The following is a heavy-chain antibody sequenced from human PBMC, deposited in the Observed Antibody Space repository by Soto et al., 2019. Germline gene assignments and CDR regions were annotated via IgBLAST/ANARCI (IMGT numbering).Heavy chain of an antibody. D-gene: IGHD2-2*02. CDR2: IYYSGST. Sequence: SETLSLTCTVSGGSISSYYWSWIRQPPGKGLEWIGYIYYSGSTNYNPSLRSRVTISVDTSKNQFSLKLSSVTAADTAVYYCARPMGDTPYMDVWGKGTTVTVSS. V-gene: IGHV4-59*08. CDR3: ARPMGDTPYMDV. CDR1: GGSISSYY. J-gene: IGHJ6*03.